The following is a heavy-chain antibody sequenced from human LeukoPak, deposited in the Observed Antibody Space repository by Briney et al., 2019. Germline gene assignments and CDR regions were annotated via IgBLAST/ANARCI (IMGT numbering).Heavy chain of an antibody. Sequence: SVKVSCTASGGTFSSYAISWVRQAPGQGLEWMGRIIPIFGTANYAQKFQGRVTITADKSTSTAYMELSSLRSEDTAVYYCARSLISVAGTGSDWGQGTLVTVSS. CDR2: IIPIFGTA. D-gene: IGHD6-19*01. CDR1: GGTFSSYA. CDR3: ARSLISVAGTGSD. J-gene: IGHJ4*02. V-gene: IGHV1-69*06.